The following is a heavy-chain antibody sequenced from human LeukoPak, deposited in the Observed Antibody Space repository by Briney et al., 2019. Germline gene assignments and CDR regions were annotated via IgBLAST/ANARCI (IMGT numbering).Heavy chain of an antibody. J-gene: IGHJ3*02. CDR2: IYHSGSA. Sequence: SETLSLTCAVSGYSISSGYYWGWIRQPPGKGLEWIGSIYHSGSAYYNPSLKSRVTISVDTSKNQFSLKLSSVTAADTAVYYCARITAAKQDAFDIWGQGTMVTVSS. D-gene: IGHD2-2*01. CDR3: ARITAAKQDAFDI. V-gene: IGHV4-38-2*01. CDR1: GYSISSGYY.